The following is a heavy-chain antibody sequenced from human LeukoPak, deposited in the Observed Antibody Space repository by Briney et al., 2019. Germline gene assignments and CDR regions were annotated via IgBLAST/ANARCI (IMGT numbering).Heavy chain of an antibody. CDR3: ARDRSTHDY. V-gene: IGHV1-18*01. CDR1: GYTFSNYG. CDR2: ISAYNRKT. Sequence: ASVKFSCKASGYTFSNYGISWVRQAPGQGLEWMGWISAYNRKTDYAQKFQGRVTMTTDTSTSTSYMELRSLRSDDTAVYYCARDRSTHDYWGQGTLVTVSS. J-gene: IGHJ4*02.